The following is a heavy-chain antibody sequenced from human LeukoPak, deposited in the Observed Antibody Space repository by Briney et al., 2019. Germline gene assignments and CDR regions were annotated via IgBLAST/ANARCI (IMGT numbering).Heavy chain of an antibody. V-gene: IGHV1-18*01. CDR1: GGTFSSYA. D-gene: IGHD3-22*01. Sequence: GASVKVSCKASGGTFSSYAISWVRQAPGQGLEWMGWISAYNGNTNYAQKLQGRVTITTDTSTSTAYMELRSLRSDDTAVYYCARALGSVVVMGMDAFDIWGQGTMVTVSS. CDR2: ISAYNGNT. J-gene: IGHJ3*02. CDR3: ARALGSVVVMGMDAFDI.